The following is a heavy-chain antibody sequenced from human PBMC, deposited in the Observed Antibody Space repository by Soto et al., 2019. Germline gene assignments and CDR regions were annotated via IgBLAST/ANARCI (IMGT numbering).Heavy chain of an antibody. Sequence: PGGSLXLSCAASGFXFSTYAMNWVRQAPGKGLEWVSGVSGASISTYYADSVKGRFTISRDNSKNTVYPQMNSLRAEDTGIYYCAKGWRGYGFLYYFDYWGQGTLVTV. CDR3: AKGWRGYGFLYYFDY. V-gene: IGHV3-23*01. CDR1: GFXFSTYA. D-gene: IGHD5-12*01. CDR2: VSGASIST. J-gene: IGHJ4*02.